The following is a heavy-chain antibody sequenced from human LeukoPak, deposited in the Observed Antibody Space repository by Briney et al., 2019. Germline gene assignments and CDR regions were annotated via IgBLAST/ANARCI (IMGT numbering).Heavy chain of an antibody. CDR1: GFTVSSNY. V-gene: IGHV3-53*01. Sequence: GGSLRLSCAASGFTVSSNYMSWVRQAPGKGLEWVSVIYSGGSTYYADSVKGRFTISRDNSKNTLYLQMNSLRAEDTAVYYCAKRTGGNYLDVWGKGTTVTVSS. CDR2: IYSGGST. J-gene: IGHJ6*03. D-gene: IGHD1-14*01. CDR3: AKRTGGNYLDV.